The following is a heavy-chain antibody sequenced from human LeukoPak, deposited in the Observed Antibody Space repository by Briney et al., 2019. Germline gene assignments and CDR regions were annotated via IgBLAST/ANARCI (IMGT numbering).Heavy chain of an antibody. D-gene: IGHD3-22*01. J-gene: IGHJ4*02. CDR1: GYTFTSYG. CDR3: ARAAHYYDSSGYPDY. Sequence: ASVKVSCKASGYTFTSYGISWVRQAPGQGLEWMGWISAYNGNTNYAQKLQGRVTMTTDTSTSTAYMELRSLRSEDTAVYYCARAAHYYDSSGYPDYWGQGTLVTVSS. CDR2: ISAYNGNT. V-gene: IGHV1-18*01.